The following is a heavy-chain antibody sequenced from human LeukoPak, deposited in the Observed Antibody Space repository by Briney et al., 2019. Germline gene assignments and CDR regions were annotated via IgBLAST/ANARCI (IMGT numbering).Heavy chain of an antibody. Sequence: GGSLRLSCAASGFTVSSNYMSRVRQAPGKGLEWVSVICSGGNTYYADSVKGRFTISRDNSKNTLYLRMNGLRAEDTAVYYCARDQRGDGINYFDYWGQGTLVTVSS. CDR2: ICSGGNT. V-gene: IGHV3-53*01. CDR3: ARDQRGDGINYFDY. J-gene: IGHJ4*02. CDR1: GFTVSSNY. D-gene: IGHD1-14*01.